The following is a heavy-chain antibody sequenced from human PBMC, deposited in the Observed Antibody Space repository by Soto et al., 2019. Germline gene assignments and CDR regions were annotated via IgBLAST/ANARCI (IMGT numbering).Heavy chain of an antibody. Sequence: SETLSLTCTVSGGSVSSGGYSWSWIRQPPGKGLEWIGYIYHSGSTYYNPSLKSRVTISVDRSKDQFSLKLSSVTAADTAVYYCARGRVNYDILTGYSTYYFDYWGQGTLVTVSS. CDR1: GGSVSSGGYS. J-gene: IGHJ4*02. D-gene: IGHD3-9*01. CDR3: ARGRVNYDILTGYSTYYFDY. CDR2: IYHSGST. V-gene: IGHV4-30-2*01.